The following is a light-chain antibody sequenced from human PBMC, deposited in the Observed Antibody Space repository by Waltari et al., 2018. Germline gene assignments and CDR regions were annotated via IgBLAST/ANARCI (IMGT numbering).Light chain of an antibody. J-gene: IGKJ2*01. CDR3: QQYNDWPYT. CDR1: QSVSTK. Sequence: EIVMTQSPATLSVSPGERATLSCRASQSVSTKLTWYQQKPGQAPRPLIYGAFTRATGIPARFSGSGSGTEFTLTISSLQSEDFAIYYCQQYNDWPYTFAQGTKLEIK. CDR2: GAF. V-gene: IGKV3D-15*01.